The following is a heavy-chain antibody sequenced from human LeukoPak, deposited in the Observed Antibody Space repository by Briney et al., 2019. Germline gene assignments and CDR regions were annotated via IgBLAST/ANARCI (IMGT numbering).Heavy chain of an antibody. CDR1: GLSLGVYG. D-gene: IGHD5-24*01. CDR2: MNWNGVSI. J-gene: IGHJ4*02. CDR3: ARDGRWQQLVSGY. V-gene: IGHV3-20*04. Sequence: GGSLRLTCAVSGLSLGVYGVSWVRQSPGKGLEWVAGMNWNGVSIGYVDSVRGRFSISRDNAKNSLYLQMNSLRAEDTALYYCARDGRWQQLVSGYWGQGTLVTVSS.